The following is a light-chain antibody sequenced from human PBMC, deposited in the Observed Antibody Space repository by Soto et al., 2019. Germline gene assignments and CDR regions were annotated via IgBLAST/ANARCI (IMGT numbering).Light chain of an antibody. CDR3: QQYCSSPQT. J-gene: IGKJ1*01. V-gene: IGKV3-20*01. Sequence: DIVLTQSPGTLSLSPGERASLSCRASQSVSSNYLAWYQQKAGQAPRLLIYGASSRATGIPDRFSGSGSGTDFTLTISRLEPEDFAVYYCQQYCSSPQTFGHGTKVEIK. CDR1: QSVSSNY. CDR2: GAS.